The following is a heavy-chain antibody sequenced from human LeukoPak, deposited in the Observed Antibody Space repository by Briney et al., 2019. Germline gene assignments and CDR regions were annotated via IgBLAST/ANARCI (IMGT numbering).Heavy chain of an antibody. Sequence: PGRSLRLSCAASGFTFSSYAMHWVRQAPGKGLEWVAVISYDGSNKYYADSVKGRFTISRDNSKNTLYLQMNSLRAEDTAVYYCARDRIAPGDYWGQGTLVTVSS. D-gene: IGHD2/OR15-2a*01. CDR2: ISYDGSNK. J-gene: IGHJ4*02. CDR3: ARDRIAPGDY. CDR1: GFTFSSYA. V-gene: IGHV3-30-3*01.